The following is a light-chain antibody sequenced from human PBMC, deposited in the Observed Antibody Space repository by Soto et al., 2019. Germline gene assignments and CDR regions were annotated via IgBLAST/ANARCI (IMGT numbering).Light chain of an antibody. Sequence: SPCQSASLSCRASQNISSYLIWYQQKPGQAPRLLIYGASTRATGIPARFSGSGSGTEFTLTISSLQSEDFAVYYCQQYNNWPPITFGQGTRLEIK. V-gene: IGKV3-15*01. CDR1: QNISSY. CDR2: GAS. J-gene: IGKJ5*01. CDR3: QQYNNWPPIT.